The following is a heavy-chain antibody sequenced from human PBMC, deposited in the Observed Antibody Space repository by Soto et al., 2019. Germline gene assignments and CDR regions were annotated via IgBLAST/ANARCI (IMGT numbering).Heavy chain of an antibody. CDR3: ARHYGDYVPIDY. Sequence: PSETLSLTCTVSGGSISSSSYYWGWIRQPPGKGLEWIGSIYYSGSTYYNPSLKSRVTISVGTSKNQFSLKLSSVTAADTAVYYCARHYGDYVPIDYWGQGTLVTVSS. J-gene: IGHJ4*02. V-gene: IGHV4-39*01. D-gene: IGHD4-17*01. CDR2: IYYSGST. CDR1: GGSISSSSYY.